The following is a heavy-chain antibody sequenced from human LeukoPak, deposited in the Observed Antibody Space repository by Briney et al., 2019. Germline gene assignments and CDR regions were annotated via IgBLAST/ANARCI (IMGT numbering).Heavy chain of an antibody. J-gene: IGHJ6*03. CDR1: GFTFSSYG. CDR3: AKDLFAGSGQPGVMDV. V-gene: IGHV3-30*02. D-gene: IGHD2-15*01. Sequence: PGGSLRLSCAASGFTFSSYGMHWVRQAPGKGLEWVAFVRYDGSNKYYADSVKGRFTISRDNSKNTLYLQMNSLRAEGAAVYYCAKDLFAGSGQPGVMDVWGKGTTVTISS. CDR2: VRYDGSNK.